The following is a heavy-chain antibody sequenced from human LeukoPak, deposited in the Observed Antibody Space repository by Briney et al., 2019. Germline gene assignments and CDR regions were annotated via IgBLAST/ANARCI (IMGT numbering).Heavy chain of an antibody. D-gene: IGHD2-2*02. CDR2: ISSSGSTI. CDR1: GFTFSSYE. J-gene: IGHJ5*02. CDR3: ARLGYCSSVSCYIDL. Sequence: PGGSLRLSCAASGFTFSSYEMNWVRQAPGKGLEWVSYISSSGSTIYYADSVKGRFTFSRDNAKNSLSLQMNSLRPEDTAVYYCARLGYCSSVSCYIDLWGQGTLVTVSS. V-gene: IGHV3-48*03.